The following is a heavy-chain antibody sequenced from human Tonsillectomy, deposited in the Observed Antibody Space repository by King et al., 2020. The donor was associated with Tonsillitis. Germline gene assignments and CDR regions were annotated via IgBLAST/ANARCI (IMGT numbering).Heavy chain of an antibody. CDR3: ARDLVVVVAATNLFDY. Sequence: QLVQSGGGLVQPGGSLRLSCAASGFTFSSYWMSWVRQGPGKGREWMANIKRDGSEKYYVDSVKGRFTISRDNTKNSLYLQMNSLRAEDTAVYYCARDLVVVVAATNLFDYWGQGILVTVSS. D-gene: IGHD2-21*02. CDR2: IKRDGSEK. CDR1: GFTFSSYW. V-gene: IGHV3-7*01. J-gene: IGHJ4*02.